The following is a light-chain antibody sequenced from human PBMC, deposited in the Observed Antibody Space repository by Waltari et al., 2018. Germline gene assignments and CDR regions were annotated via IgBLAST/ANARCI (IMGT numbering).Light chain of an antibody. CDR2: DVT. CDR3: ASYTSTRTVV. Sequence: QSALTQPASVSGSPGQSIPSSCSGTNSDVGGYNHVSWYQQHPRNAPKRMIYDVTRWPSGVSILFSGSKSGNLASLSIFGLQAEDEADYYCASYTSTRTVVFGGGTRVPVL. V-gene: IGLV2-14*01. CDR1: NSDVGGYNH. J-gene: IGLJ2*01.